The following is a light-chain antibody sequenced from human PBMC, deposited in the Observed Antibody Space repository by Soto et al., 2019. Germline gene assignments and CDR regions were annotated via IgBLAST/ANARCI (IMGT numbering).Light chain of an antibody. Sequence: EIALTQSPATLSLSPGERATLSCRASQSVSSYLAWYQQKPGQAPRLLIYDASNRATGIPARFSGGGSGTDFTLTISSLEHEDFAFDYCQQRCNWPRLTFGQGTKLEIK. CDR1: QSVSSY. CDR2: DAS. J-gene: IGKJ2*01. CDR3: QQRCNWPRLT. V-gene: IGKV3-11*01.